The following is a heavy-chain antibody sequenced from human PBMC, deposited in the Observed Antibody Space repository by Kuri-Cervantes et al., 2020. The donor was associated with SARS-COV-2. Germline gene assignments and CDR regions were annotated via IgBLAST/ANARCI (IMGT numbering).Heavy chain of an antibody. CDR2: IYWDDDK. D-gene: IGHD3-16*01. CDR1: GFPRSNARMG. Sequence: SGPTLVQPTDTLTLTCTVSGFPRSNARMGVSWIRQPPGKALEWLALIYWDDDKRYSPSLKSRLTITKDTSKNQVVLTMTNMDPVDTATYYCAHRRYPADRGDGAFDIWGQGTMVTVSS. CDR3: AHRRYPADRGDGAFDI. J-gene: IGHJ3*02. V-gene: IGHV2-5*02.